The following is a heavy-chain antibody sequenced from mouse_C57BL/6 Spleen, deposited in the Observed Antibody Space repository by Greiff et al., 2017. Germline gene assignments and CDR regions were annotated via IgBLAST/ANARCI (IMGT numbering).Heavy chain of an antibody. J-gene: IGHJ1*03. CDR2: INYDGSST. V-gene: IGHV5-16*01. CDR3: ARDSYYYGSSWYFDV. D-gene: IGHD1-1*01. CDR1: GFTFRDYY. Sequence: EVMLVESEGGLVQPGSSMTLSCTASGFTFRDYYMAWVRQVPEKGLEWVANINYDGSSTYYLDSLKSRFIISRDNAKNILYLQMSSLKSEDTATYYWARDSYYYGSSWYFDVWGTGTTVTVSS.